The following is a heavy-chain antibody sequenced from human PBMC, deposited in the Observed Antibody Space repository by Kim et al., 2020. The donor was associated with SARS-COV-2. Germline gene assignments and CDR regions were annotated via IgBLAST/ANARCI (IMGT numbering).Heavy chain of an antibody. D-gene: IGHD6-19*01. J-gene: IGHJ3*01. V-gene: IGHV3-73*01. CDR3: IGTMAVAGTVVTFDL. CDR1: GFIFSGSA. Sequence: GGSLRLSCAASGFIFSGSAMHWVRQASGKGLEWVGHIRSKANSDATAYAASVRGRFTISRDDSKNTAYLQMNSLKTEDTAVYYCIGTMAVAGTVVTFDLWGQGTMVTVS. CDR2: IRSKANSDAT.